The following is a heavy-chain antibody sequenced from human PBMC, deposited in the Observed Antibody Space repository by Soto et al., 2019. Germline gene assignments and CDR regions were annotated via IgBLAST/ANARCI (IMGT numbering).Heavy chain of an antibody. Sequence: QVQLQQWGAGLLKPSETLSLTCAVYGGSFSGYSWTWIRQPPGTGLEWVGEINHSGSTNYNPSLKSRVTISVDTSKNQFSPKLTSVTAADPAVYYWARDKITGLFDYWGQGTLVTVSS. CDR2: INHSGST. V-gene: IGHV4-34*01. J-gene: IGHJ4*02. CDR3: ARDKITGLFDY. D-gene: IGHD2-8*02. CDR1: GGSFSGYS.